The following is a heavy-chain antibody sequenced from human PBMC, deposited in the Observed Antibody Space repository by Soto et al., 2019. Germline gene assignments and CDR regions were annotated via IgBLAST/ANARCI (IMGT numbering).Heavy chain of an antibody. V-gene: IGHV3-73*01. CDR1: GFTFSGSA. D-gene: IGHD2-15*01. CDR3: ASGRGQVLRYYYGMDV. Sequence: HPGGSLRLSCAASGFTFSGSAMHWVRQASGKGLEWVGRIRSKANSYATAYAASVKGRFTISRDDSKNTAYLQMNSLKTEDTAVYYCASGRGQVLRYYYGMDVWGQGTTVTVSS. CDR2: IRSKANSYAT. J-gene: IGHJ6*02.